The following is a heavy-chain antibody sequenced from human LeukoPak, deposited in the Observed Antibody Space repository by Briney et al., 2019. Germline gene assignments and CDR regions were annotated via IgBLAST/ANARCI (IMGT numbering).Heavy chain of an antibody. CDR3: ARDYSIDI. D-gene: IGHD2-15*01. CDR2: IKQDGIEK. Sequence: GGSLRLSCEASGFTFSSYWMDWVRQVPGKGLEWVANIKQDGIEKYFVGSVKGRFAISRDNAKNSLYLQMNSLRVEDTAVYYCARDYSIDIWGQGTMVTVSS. J-gene: IGHJ3*02. CDR1: GFTFSSYW. V-gene: IGHV3-7*01.